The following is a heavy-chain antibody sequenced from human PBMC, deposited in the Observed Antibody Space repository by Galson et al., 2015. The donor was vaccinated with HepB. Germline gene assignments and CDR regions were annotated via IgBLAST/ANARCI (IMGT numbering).Heavy chain of an antibody. J-gene: IGHJ4*02. V-gene: IGHV4-61*05. CDR2: IYYSGST. CDR1: GGSISSSSYY. Sequence: ETLSLTCTVSGGSISSSSYYWGWIRQPPGKGLEWIGYIYYSGSTNYNPSLKSRVTISVDTSKNQFSLKLSSVTAADTAVYYCARGGPGEEGPQRLWGQGTLVTVSS. CDR3: ARGGPGEEGPQRL. D-gene: IGHD2-15*01.